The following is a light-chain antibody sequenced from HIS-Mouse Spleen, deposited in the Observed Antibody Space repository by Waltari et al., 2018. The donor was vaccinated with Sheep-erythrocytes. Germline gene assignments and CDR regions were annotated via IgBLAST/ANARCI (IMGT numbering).Light chain of an antibody. J-gene: IGLJ1*01. CDR1: NSNIGSNT. Sequence: QSVLTQPPSASGTPGQRVTISCSGSNSNIGSNTVNWYQQLPGTAPKLLIYSSNQRPSGVPDRFSGSKSGTSASLAISGRQSEDEADYYCAAWDDSLNGYVFGTGTKVTVL. CDR3: AAWDDSLNGYV. V-gene: IGLV1-44*01. CDR2: SSN.